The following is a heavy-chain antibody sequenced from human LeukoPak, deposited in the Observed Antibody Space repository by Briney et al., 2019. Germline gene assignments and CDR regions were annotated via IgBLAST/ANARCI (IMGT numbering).Heavy chain of an antibody. CDR1: GFTFDDYA. D-gene: IGHD6-19*01. CDR2: ISGDGGST. Sequence: GGSLRLSCAASGFTFDDYAMHWVRQAPGKGLEWVSLISGDGGSTYYADSVKGRFTISRDNSKNSLYLQMNSLRTEDTALYYCERPRGWYMSGWFDPWGQGTLVTVSS. CDR3: ERPRGWYMSGWFDP. J-gene: IGHJ5*02. V-gene: IGHV3-43*02.